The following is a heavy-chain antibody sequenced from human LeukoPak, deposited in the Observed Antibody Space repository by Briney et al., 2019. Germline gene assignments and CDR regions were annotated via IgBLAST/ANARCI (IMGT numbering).Heavy chain of an antibody. D-gene: IGHD3-22*01. CDR3: ARETPYYSDTSGYWGY. CDR1: GFTFGSFA. CDR2: ISSNGYNT. Sequence: PGGSLRLSCSASGFTFGSFAMHWVRQAPGKGLEYVSAISSNGYNTYYTDSVKGRFTISRDNSKNTLYLHMNSLRAEDTAVYYCARETPYYSDTSGYWGYWGQGTLVTVSS. V-gene: IGHV3-64*04. J-gene: IGHJ4*02.